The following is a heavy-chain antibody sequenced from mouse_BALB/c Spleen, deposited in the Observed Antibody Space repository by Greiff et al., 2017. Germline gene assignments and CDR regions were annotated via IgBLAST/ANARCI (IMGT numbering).Heavy chain of an antibody. D-gene: IGHD2-4*01. J-gene: IGHJ3*01. CDR2: IDPANGNT. V-gene: IGHV14-3*02. CDR3: ARGDYPFAY. Sequence: VQLKQSGVELVKPGASVKLSCTASGFNIKDTYMHWVKQRPEQGLEWIGRIDPANGNTKYDPKFQGKATITADTSSNTAYLQLSSLTSEDTAVYYCARGDYPFAYWGQGTLVTVSA. CDR1: GFNIKDTY.